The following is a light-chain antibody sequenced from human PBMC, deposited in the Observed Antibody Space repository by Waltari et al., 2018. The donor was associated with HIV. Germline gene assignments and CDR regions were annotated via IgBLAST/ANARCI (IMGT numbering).Light chain of an antibody. CDR2: STN. J-gene: IGLJ2*01. CDR3: ATWDDTLNGVI. V-gene: IGLV1-44*01. Sequence: QSVLTQPPSASGTPGQRVTISCSGGSSNIGSNSVHWYQQLPGTAPRLLLSSTNLRPSRVPYRFSGSTPGTSAVLAISGLQSEDEADYYCATWDDTLNGVIVGGGTKLPGL. CDR1: SSNIGSNS.